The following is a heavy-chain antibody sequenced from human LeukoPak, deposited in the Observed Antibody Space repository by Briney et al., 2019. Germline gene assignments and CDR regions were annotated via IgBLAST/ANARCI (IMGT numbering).Heavy chain of an antibody. CDR1: GGSITSGSYY. V-gene: IGHV4-61*02. D-gene: IGHD5-18*01. Sequence: SQTLSLTCTVSGGSITSGSYYWSWLRQPAGRALEWFGRIHLSANTNYNPSLESRVTISVDTSKNQFSLKLSSVTAADTAVYYCAGGYSYGAGGYYYMDVWGKGTTVTISS. CDR2: IHLSANT. CDR3: AGGYSYGAGGYYYMDV. J-gene: IGHJ6*03.